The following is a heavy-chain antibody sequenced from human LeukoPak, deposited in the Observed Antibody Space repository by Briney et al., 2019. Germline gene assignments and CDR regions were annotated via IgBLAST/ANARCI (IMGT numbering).Heavy chain of an antibody. Sequence: GGSLRLSCAASGFTFSSYAMSWVRQAPGKGLEWVSSITSSSSRTFYADSVKGRYTISRDNAKNSLYLQMDSLRAEDTAVYYCARDPYSGGYGAYYYYYMDVWGKGTTVTVSS. J-gene: IGHJ6*03. D-gene: IGHD1-26*01. CDR1: GFTFSSYA. V-gene: IGHV3-21*01. CDR3: ARDPYSGGYGAYYYYYMDV. CDR2: ITSSSSRT.